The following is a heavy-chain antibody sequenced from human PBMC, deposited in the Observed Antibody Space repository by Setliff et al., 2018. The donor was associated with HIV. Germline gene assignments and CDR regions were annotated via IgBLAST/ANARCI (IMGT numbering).Heavy chain of an antibody. V-gene: IGHV4-61*02. Sequence: KTSETLSLTCTVSGGSISSGSHFWGWIRQPAGRGLEWIGRIYTSGSTNYNPSLKSRVTISVDRSGNQFSLRLTSVTAADTAVYYCATCRHRPSNWFDPWGQGTVVTVSS. J-gene: IGHJ5*02. CDR3: ATCRHRPSNWFDP. CDR1: GGSISSGSHF. CDR2: IYTSGST.